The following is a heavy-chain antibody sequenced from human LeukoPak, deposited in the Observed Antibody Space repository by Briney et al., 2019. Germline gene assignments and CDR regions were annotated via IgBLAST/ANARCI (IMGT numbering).Heavy chain of an antibody. CDR1: GLTFSDYY. CDR3: ARDRYVGATTAGDSDS. CDR2: IGSSGSTI. V-gene: IGHV3-11*01. Sequence: GGSLRLSCAASGLTFSDYYMSWIRQAPGKGLEWVSYIGSSGSTIYYADSVKGRFTISRDNAKNSLYLQMNSLRAEDTAVYYCARDRYVGATTAGDSDSWGQGTLVTVSS. D-gene: IGHD1-26*01. J-gene: IGHJ4*02.